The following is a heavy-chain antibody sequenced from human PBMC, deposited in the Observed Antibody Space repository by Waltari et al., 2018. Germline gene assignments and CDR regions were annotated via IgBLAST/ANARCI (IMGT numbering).Heavy chain of an antibody. Sequence: EVQLVESGGGLVQPGRSLRLSCAASGFTFDDYAMHWVRQAPGKGLEWVSGISWNSGSIGYADSVKGRFTISRDNAKNSLYLQMNSLRAEDMALYYCAKDGGIFGVVTYAFDIWGQGTMVTVSS. CDR1: GFTFDDYA. V-gene: IGHV3-9*03. D-gene: IGHD3-3*01. CDR3: AKDGGIFGVVTYAFDI. J-gene: IGHJ3*02. CDR2: ISWNSGSI.